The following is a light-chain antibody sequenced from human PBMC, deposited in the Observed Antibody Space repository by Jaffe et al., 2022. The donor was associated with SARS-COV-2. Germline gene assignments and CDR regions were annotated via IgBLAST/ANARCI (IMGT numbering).Light chain of an antibody. J-gene: IGKJ4*01. Sequence: DTQMTQSPSTLSASVGDRVTITCRASQSISGWLAWYQQKPGKAPNLLIYKTSNLESGVPSRFSGSGSGTEFTLTISCLQPDDFATYFCQQYNSYPLTFGGGTKVEIK. CDR3: QQYNSYPLT. V-gene: IGKV1-5*03. CDR1: QSISGW. CDR2: KTS.